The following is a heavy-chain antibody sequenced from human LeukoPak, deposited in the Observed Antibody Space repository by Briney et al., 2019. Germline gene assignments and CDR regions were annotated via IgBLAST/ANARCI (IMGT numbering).Heavy chain of an antibody. J-gene: IGHJ4*02. D-gene: IGHD5-18*01. CDR1: GFTFSSYS. CDR3: ARVGRIQYFDC. Sequence: GGSLRLSCAASGFTFSSYSMNWVRQAPGKGLEWVSSISSSSSYIYYADSVKGRFTISRDNAKNSLYLQMTSLRAEDTAVYYCARVGRIQYFDCWGQGTLVTVSS. V-gene: IGHV3-21*01. CDR2: ISSSSSYI.